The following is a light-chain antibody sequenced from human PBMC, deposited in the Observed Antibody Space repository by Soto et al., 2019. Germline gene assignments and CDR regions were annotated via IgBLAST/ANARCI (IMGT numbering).Light chain of an antibody. V-gene: IGLV2-14*01. Sequence: QSALTQPASVSGSPGQSITISCTGTSSDVGGYNYVSWYQHHPGKAPKLMIYEVTNRPSGVSNRLSGSKSGNTASLTISGLQAEDEADYYCSSYTSSSTLYVFGTGTKLTVL. CDR1: SSDVGGYNY. J-gene: IGLJ1*01. CDR3: SSYTSSSTLYV. CDR2: EVT.